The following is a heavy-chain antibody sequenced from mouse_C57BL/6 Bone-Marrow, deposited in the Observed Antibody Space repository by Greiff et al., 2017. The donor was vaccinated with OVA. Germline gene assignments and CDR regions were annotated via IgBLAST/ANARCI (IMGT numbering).Heavy chain of an antibody. CDR3: ARSGDPDY. V-gene: IGHV1-81*01. J-gene: IGHJ2*01. CDR1: GYTFTSYG. D-gene: IGHD2-13*01. Sequence: VKLMESGAELARPGASVKLSCKASGYTFTSYGISWVKQRTGQGLEWIGESYPRSGNTYYNEKFKGKATLTADKSSSTAYMELRSLTSEDSAVYFCARSGDPDYWGQGTTLTVSS. CDR2: SYPRSGNT.